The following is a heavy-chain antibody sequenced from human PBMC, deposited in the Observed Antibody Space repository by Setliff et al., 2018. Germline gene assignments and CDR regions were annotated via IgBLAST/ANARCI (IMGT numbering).Heavy chain of an antibody. J-gene: IGHJ6*02. D-gene: IGHD3-16*01. V-gene: IGHV4-61*01. CDR1: GGSISSGSYY. CDR2: IYHNGNT. CDR3: ARDRTAYTYGLDV. Sequence: SETLSLTCTVSGGSISSGSYYWTWIRQSPGKGLEWIGYIYHNGNTNFNPSPKTRVTMSVDTSKNQFALNLRSVTAADSAVYYCARDRTAYTYGLDVWGQGTTVTVSS.